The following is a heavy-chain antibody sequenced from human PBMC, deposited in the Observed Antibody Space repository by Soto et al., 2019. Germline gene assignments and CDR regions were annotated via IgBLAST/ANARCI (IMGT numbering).Heavy chain of an antibody. Sequence: ASGKVSCKASGYTFTSYGISWVRQAPGQGLEWMGWISAYNGNTNYAQKLQGRVTMTTDTSTSTAYMELRNLRSDDTAVYYCARESVPNDYYDSRGYYHDYWGQGTLVTVSS. D-gene: IGHD3-22*01. CDR3: ARESVPNDYYDSRGYYHDY. CDR2: ISAYNGNT. V-gene: IGHV1-18*01. J-gene: IGHJ4*02. CDR1: GYTFTSYG.